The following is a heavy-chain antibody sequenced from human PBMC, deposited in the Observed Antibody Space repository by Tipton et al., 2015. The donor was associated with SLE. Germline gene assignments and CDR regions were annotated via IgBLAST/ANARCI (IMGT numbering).Heavy chain of an antibody. Sequence: TLSLTCAAYGGSFSGYYWSWIRQPPGKGLEWIGEINHSGSTNYNPSLKSRVTISVDTSKNQFSLKLSSVTAADTAVYYCARGYYYDSSGYHYYGMDVWGQRTTVTVSS. CDR2: INHSGST. D-gene: IGHD3-22*01. J-gene: IGHJ6*02. CDR1: GGSFSGYY. V-gene: IGHV4-34*01. CDR3: ARGYYYDSSGYHYYGMDV.